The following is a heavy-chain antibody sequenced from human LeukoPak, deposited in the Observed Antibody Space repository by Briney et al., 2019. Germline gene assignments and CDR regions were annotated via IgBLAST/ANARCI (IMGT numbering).Heavy chain of an antibody. CDR1: GYSFTSYW. J-gene: IGHJ4*02. V-gene: IGHV5-10-1*01. CDR3: ARHSHSVAVAGY. D-gene: IGHD6-19*01. CDR2: IDPSDSYI. Sequence: HGESLQISCKGSGYSFTSYWISWVRQMPGKGLEWMGRIDPSDSYINYSPSFRGHVTISADKSTSIAYLQWSSLKASDTAMYYCARHSHSVAVAGYWGQGTLVTVSS.